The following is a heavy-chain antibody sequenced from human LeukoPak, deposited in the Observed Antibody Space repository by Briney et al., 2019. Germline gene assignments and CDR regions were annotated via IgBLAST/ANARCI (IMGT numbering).Heavy chain of an antibody. V-gene: IGHV4-4*09. J-gene: IGHJ5*02. Sequence: SETLSLTCTVSGGSISSYYCSWIRQPPGKGLEWIGYIYTSGSTNYNPSLKSRVTISVDTSKNQFSLKLSSVTAADTAVYYCARRGEGAEGWFDPWGQGTLVTVSS. CDR1: GGSISSYY. CDR2: IYTSGST. D-gene: IGHD1-26*01. CDR3: ARRGEGAEGWFDP.